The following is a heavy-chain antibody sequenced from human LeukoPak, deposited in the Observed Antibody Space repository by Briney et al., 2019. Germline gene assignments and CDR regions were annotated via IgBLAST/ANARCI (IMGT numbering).Heavy chain of an antibody. CDR1: GGTFSGFY. Sequence: SETLSLTCAVYGGTFSGFYWSWIRQAPGKGLEWVGDIYYSGSTNYNASLKSRVTISVDTSKNQFSLKLSSVTAADTAVYYCARHTAIAPLSSLKYWGQGTLVTVSS. D-gene: IGHD6-13*01. J-gene: IGHJ4*02. CDR2: IYYSGST. CDR3: ARHTAIAPLSSLKY. V-gene: IGHV4-59*08.